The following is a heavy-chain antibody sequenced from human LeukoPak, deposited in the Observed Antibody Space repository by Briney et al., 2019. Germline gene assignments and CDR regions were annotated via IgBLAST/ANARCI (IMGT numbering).Heavy chain of an antibody. CDR2: ISGSGGST. D-gene: IGHD2-15*01. Sequence: GGSLRLSCAASGFTFSSYAMSWVRQAPGKGLEWVSAISGSGGSTYYADSVKGRFTISRDNSKNTLYLQMNSLRAEDTAVYYCAKQGSSGGSCYFCNWFDPWGQGTLVTVSS. V-gene: IGHV3-23*01. J-gene: IGHJ5*02. CDR3: AKQGSSGGSCYFCNWFDP. CDR1: GFTFSSYA.